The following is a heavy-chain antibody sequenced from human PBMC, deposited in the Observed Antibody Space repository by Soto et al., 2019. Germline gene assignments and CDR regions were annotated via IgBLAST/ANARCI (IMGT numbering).Heavy chain of an antibody. Sequence: PGGSLRLSCAASGFTVSSNYMSWVRQAPGKGLELVSVIYSGGSTYYADSVKGRFTISRDNSKNTLYLQMNSLRAEDTAVYFCARDRGSRGYCSSTSCPYYYGMDVWGQGTTVNVSS. J-gene: IGHJ6*02. D-gene: IGHD2-2*01. CDR1: GFTVSSNY. CDR2: IYSGGST. V-gene: IGHV3-53*01. CDR3: ARDRGSRGYCSSTSCPYYYGMDV.